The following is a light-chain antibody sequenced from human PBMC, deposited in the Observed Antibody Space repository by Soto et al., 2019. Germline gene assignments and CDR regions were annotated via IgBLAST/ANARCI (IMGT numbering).Light chain of an antibody. CDR2: EVS. J-gene: IGLJ1*01. Sequence: QSALTQPATVSGSPGQSITISCTGTSSDVGAYDYVSCYQQHPDKAPKLMIYEVSNRPSGVSNRFSGSKSVNTATLTISGLQADDEADYYCSSYTSSSTRVFGTGTKLTVL. V-gene: IGLV2-14*03. CDR1: SSDVGAYDY. CDR3: SSYTSSSTRV.